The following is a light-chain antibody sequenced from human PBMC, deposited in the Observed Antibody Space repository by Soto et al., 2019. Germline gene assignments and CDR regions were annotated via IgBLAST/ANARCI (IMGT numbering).Light chain of an antibody. Sequence: ERVLTQSPGTLSLSTGERATLSYRSSQSVSSNLAWYQQKPGQAPRLLIYGASTRATGIPARFSGSGSGTEFTLTISSLQSEDFAVYYCQQYNNWPPITFGQGTRLEIK. CDR3: QQYNNWPPIT. J-gene: IGKJ5*01. CDR1: QSVSSN. CDR2: GAS. V-gene: IGKV3-15*01.